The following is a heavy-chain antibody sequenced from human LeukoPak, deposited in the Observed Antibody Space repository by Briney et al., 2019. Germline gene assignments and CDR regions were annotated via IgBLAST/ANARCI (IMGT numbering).Heavy chain of an antibody. J-gene: IGHJ4*02. CDR1: GGSISSYY. CDR3: ARDDYGDYVSD. CDR2: IYYSGST. D-gene: IGHD4-17*01. V-gene: IGHV4-59*01. Sequence: SETLSLTCTVSGGSISSYYWSWIRQPPGKGLEWIGYIYYSGSTNYNPSLKSRVTISVDTSKNQFSLKPSSVTAADTAVYYCARDDYGDYVSDWGQGTLVTVPS.